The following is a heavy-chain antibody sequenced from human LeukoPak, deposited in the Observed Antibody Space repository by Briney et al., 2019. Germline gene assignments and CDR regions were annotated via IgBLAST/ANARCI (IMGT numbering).Heavy chain of an antibody. V-gene: IGHV4-59*08. D-gene: IGHD4-23*01. CDR1: GGSISSYY. Sequence: PSETLSLTCTVSGGSISSYYWSWIRQPPGKGLEWIGYIYYSGSTNYNPSLKSRVTISVDTSKNQFSLKLSSVTAADTAVYYCARLTPLGPYYFDYWGQGALVTVSS. CDR3: ARLTPLGPYYFDY. J-gene: IGHJ4*02. CDR2: IYYSGST.